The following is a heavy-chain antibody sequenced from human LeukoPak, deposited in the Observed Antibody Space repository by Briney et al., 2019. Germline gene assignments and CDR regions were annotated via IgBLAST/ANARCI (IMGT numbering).Heavy chain of an antibody. CDR1: GFTFSSYG. Sequence: GGSLRLSCAASGFTFSSYGMHWVRQAPGKGLEWVAVIWYDGSNKYYADSVKGRFTISRDNSKNTLYLQMNSLRAEDTAVYYCARDFRYYDSSGYAYWGQGTLVTVSP. V-gene: IGHV3-33*01. J-gene: IGHJ4*02. CDR2: IWYDGSNK. CDR3: ARDFRYYDSSGYAY. D-gene: IGHD3-22*01.